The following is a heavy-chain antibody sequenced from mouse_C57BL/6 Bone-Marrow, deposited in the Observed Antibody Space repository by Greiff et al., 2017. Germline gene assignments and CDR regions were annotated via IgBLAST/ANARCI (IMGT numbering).Heavy chain of an antibody. CDR2: ISDGGSYT. J-gene: IGHJ1*03. D-gene: IGHD1-1*01. CDR3: ARAYYYGSSYCDV. CDR1: GFTFSSYA. V-gene: IGHV5-4*01. Sequence: EVQLVESGGGLVKPGGSLKLSCAASGFTFSSYAMSWVRQTPEKRLEWVATISDGGSYTYYPDNVKGRFTISRDNAKNNLYLQMSHLKSEDTAMYYCARAYYYGSSYCDVWGTGTTVTVSS.